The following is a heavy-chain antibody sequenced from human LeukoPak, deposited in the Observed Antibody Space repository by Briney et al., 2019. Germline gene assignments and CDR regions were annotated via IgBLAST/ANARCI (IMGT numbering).Heavy chain of an antibody. Sequence: GRSLRLSCAASGFTFGTFTMNWVRQTPGKGLEWASSISTSSSYIYYADSVKGRFTVSRDNAKNSLYLQMNSLRDDDTAVYYCARDKLTGVSDAFDIWGQGTRVTVSS. J-gene: IGHJ3*02. V-gene: IGHV3-21*01. CDR3: ARDKLTGVSDAFDI. CDR1: GFTFGTFT. CDR2: ISTSSSYI. D-gene: IGHD7-27*01.